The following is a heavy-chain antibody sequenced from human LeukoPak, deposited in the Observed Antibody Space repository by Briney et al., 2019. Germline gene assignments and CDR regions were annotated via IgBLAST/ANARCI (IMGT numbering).Heavy chain of an antibody. J-gene: IGHJ4*02. V-gene: IGHV4-39*07. CDR1: GGSISTSNYF. CDR3: TRDMVDYYGSGKFLPGDY. Sequence: SETLSLTCTASGGSISTSNYFWGWIRQPPGKGLEWIGTISYSGSTYYNPSLKSRVTMAVDTSRNQFSLKLNSVTAADTAVYYCTRDMVDYYGSGKFLPGDYWGQGTLVTVSS. CDR2: ISYSGST. D-gene: IGHD3-10*01.